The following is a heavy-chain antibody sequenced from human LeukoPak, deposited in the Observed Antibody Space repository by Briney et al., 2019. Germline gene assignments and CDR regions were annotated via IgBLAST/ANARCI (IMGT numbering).Heavy chain of an antibody. CDR1: GGSISSSSYY. V-gene: IGHV4-39*02. CDR3: AREYRPRYGGYYYYYGMDV. J-gene: IGHJ6*02. Sequence: SETLSLTCTVSGGSISSSSYYWGWIRQPPGKGLEWIGSIYYSGSTYYNPSLKSRVTISVDTSKNQFSLKLSSVTAADTAVYYCAREYRPRYGGYYYYYGMDVRGQGTTVTVSS. D-gene: IGHD5-12*01. CDR2: IYYSGST.